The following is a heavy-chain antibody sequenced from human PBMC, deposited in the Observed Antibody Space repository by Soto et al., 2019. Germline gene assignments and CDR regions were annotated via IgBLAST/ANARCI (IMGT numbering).Heavy chain of an antibody. CDR2: INPNSGGT. Sequence: ASVKVSCKASGYTFTGYYMHWVRQAPGQGLEWMGWINPNSGGTNYAQKFQGWVTMTRDTSISTAYMELSRLRSDDTAVYYCARDQSIAVAGTGNAFDIWGQGTMVTVSS. J-gene: IGHJ3*02. CDR1: GYTFTGYY. D-gene: IGHD6-19*01. V-gene: IGHV1-2*04. CDR3: ARDQSIAVAGTGNAFDI.